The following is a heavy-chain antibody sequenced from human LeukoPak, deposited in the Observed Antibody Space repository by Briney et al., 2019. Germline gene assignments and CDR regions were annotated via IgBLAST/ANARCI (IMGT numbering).Heavy chain of an antibody. CDR1: GFTFSSYI. Sequence: PGGSLRLSCAASGFTFSSYIMNWLRQAPGKGLAGVSCISSSSSYIYFADSVKGRFTISRHNAKNSLYLQMNSLRAEDTAVYYCARETPSSSSWYIDYWGQGTLVTVSS. CDR3: ARETPSSSSWYIDY. J-gene: IGHJ4*02. CDR2: ISSSSSYI. V-gene: IGHV3-21*01. D-gene: IGHD6-13*01.